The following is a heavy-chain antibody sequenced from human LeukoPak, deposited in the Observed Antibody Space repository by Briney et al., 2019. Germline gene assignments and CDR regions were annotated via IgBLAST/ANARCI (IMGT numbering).Heavy chain of an antibody. CDR1: KFTFSSYT. V-gene: IGHV3-48*01. D-gene: IGHD7-27*01. Sequence: GGSLRLSCAASKFTFSSYTMNWVRQAPGKGLEWVSYISSTCTTIYYADSVKGRFTISRDNAKNSLYLQMNSLRAEDTAVYYCARGSGVFDYWGQGTLVTVSS. J-gene: IGHJ4*02. CDR2: ISSTCTTI. CDR3: ARGSGVFDY.